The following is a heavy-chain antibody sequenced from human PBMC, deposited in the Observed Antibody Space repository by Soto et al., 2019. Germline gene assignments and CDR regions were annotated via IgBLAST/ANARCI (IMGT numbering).Heavy chain of an antibody. CDR3: VRLRFLEWLLIPDAFDI. J-gene: IGHJ3*02. D-gene: IGHD3-3*01. CDR2: IYYSGST. V-gene: IGHV4-59*08. CDR1: GGSISSYY. Sequence: SETLSLTCTVSGGSISSYYWSWIRQPPGKGLEWIGYIYYSGSTNYNPSLKSRVTISVDTSKNQFSLKLSSVTAADTAVYYCVRLRFLEWLLIPDAFDIWGQGTMVT.